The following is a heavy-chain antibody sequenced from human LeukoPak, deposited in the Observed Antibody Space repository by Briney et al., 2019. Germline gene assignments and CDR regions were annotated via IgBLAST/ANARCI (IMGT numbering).Heavy chain of an antibody. Sequence: GGSLRLSCAASGFTFSSYAMSWVRQAPGKGLEWVSAISGSGDSTNYADSVKGRFTISRDNSKNTLYLQMNSLRAEDTAVYYFAKDDGAWRFNPHYMDVWGKGTTVTMSS. V-gene: IGHV3-23*01. D-gene: IGHD3-3*01. J-gene: IGHJ6*03. CDR3: AKDDGAWRFNPHYMDV. CDR1: GFTFSSYA. CDR2: ISGSGDST.